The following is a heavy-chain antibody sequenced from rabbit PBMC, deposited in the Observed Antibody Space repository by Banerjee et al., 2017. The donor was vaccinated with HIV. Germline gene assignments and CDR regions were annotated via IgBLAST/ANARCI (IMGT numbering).Heavy chain of an antibody. V-gene: IGHV1S40*01. CDR2: IYAGSSGDT. Sequence: QSLEESGGDLVKPGASLTLTCKASGFSFSIGYYMCWVRQAPGKGLEWIACIYAGSSGDTYYASWAQGRFTISKTSSTTVTLQMTSLTAADTATYFCARDATMIDIYGMDLWGPGTLVTVS. CDR3: ARDATMIDIYGMDL. J-gene: IGHJ6*01. D-gene: IGHD2-1*01. CDR1: GFSFSIGYY.